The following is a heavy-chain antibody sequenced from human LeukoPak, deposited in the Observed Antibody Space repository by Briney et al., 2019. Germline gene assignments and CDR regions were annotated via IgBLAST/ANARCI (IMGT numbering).Heavy chain of an antibody. D-gene: IGHD4-17*01. CDR2: IKEDGSEK. CDR3: ARGTVTAGFDC. V-gene: IGHV3-7*02. CDR1: GFTLSNYW. J-gene: IGHJ4*02. Sequence: GGSLRLSCAGSGFTLSNYWMTWVRQAPGKGLEWVANIKEDGSEKYYVDSVKGRFAISRDNAKKALYLQMRSLRDEDTALYYCARGTVTAGFDCWGPGTLLTVSS.